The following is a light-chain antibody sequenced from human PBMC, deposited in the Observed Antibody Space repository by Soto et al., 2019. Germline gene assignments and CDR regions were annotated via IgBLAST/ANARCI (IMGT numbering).Light chain of an antibody. Sequence: AIQMTQSPSSLSAFVGDRVTITCRASQDIKNDLGWYQQKPAKAPKLLIYAASSLHSGVPSRFSGSGSGTDFTLTIGSLQPEDFATYYCLQDYNYPRTFGQGTKVEIK. CDR2: AAS. CDR3: LQDYNYPRT. J-gene: IGKJ1*01. V-gene: IGKV1-6*01. CDR1: QDIKND.